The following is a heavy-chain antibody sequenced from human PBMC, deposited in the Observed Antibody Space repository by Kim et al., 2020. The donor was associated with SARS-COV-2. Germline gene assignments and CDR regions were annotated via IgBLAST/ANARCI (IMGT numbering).Heavy chain of an antibody. CDR1: GYSISSGYY. D-gene: IGHD3-9*01. V-gene: IGHV4-38-2*02. CDR3: ARGSPVLRYFDWLLYEDYYYYGMDV. CDR2: IYHSGST. J-gene: IGHJ6*02. Sequence: SETLSLTCTVSGYSISSGYYWGWIRQPPGKGLEWIGSIYHSGSTYYNPSLKSRVTISVDTSKNQFSLKLSSVTAADTAVYYCARGSPVLRYFDWLLYEDYYYYGMDVWGQGTTVTVSS.